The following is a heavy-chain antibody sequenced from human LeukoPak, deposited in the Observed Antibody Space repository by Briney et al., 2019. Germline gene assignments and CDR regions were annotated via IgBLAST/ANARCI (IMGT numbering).Heavy chain of an antibody. V-gene: IGHV3-49*04. CDR2: IRSKPYGGTT. Sequence: PGRSLRLSCTASGFTFGDYAMSWVRQAPGKGLEWVGFIRSKPYGGTTEYAASVKGRFTISRDDSKSIAYLQMTSLKTEDTAVYYCTREAPGGDYYDSSGYGTSYWGQGTLVTVSS. CDR3: TREAPGGDYYDSSGYGTSY. CDR1: GFTFGDYA. D-gene: IGHD3-22*01. J-gene: IGHJ4*02.